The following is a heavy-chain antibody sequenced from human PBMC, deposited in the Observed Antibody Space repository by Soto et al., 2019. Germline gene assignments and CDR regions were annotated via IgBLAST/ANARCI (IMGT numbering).Heavy chain of an antibody. CDR1: GYTFTSYG. V-gene: IGHV1-18*01. CDR3: ASDTRYCSSTSCYGFDP. D-gene: IGHD2-2*01. CDR2: ISAYNGNT. Sequence: ASVKVSCKASGYTFTSYGISWVRQAPGQGLEWMGWISAYNGNTNYAQKLQGRVTMTTDTSTSTAYMELRSLRSDDTAVYYCASDTRYCSSTSCYGFDPWGQGTLVTVS. J-gene: IGHJ5*02.